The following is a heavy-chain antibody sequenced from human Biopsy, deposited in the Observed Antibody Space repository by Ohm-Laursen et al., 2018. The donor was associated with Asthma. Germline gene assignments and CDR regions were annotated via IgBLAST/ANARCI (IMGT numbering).Heavy chain of an antibody. Sequence: SLRLSCAASGFKFDEYTMHWVRQAPGKGLEWVSGISWNSATIGYADSVEGRFTISRDNAKNSVFLHMDSPRPEDTAFYYCAKVRSDWVITESFDYWGQGVLVTVSS. CDR3: AKVRSDWVITESFDY. CDR1: GFKFDEYT. CDR2: ISWNSATI. V-gene: IGHV3-9*01. J-gene: IGHJ4*02. D-gene: IGHD3-22*01.